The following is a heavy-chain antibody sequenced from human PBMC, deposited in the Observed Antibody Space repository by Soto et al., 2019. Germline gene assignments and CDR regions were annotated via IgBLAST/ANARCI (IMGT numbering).Heavy chain of an antibody. CDR2: IYHSGST. CDR3: ARIDWNYERYYYGMDV. J-gene: IGHJ6*02. V-gene: IGHV4-38-2*01. D-gene: IGHD1-7*01. CDR1: GYSISSGYY. Sequence: PSETLSLTCAVSGYSISSGYYWGWIRQPPGRGLEWIGSIYHSGSTYYNPSLKSRVTISVDTSKNQFSLKLSSVTAADTAVYYCARIDWNYERYYYGMDVWGQGTTVTVSS.